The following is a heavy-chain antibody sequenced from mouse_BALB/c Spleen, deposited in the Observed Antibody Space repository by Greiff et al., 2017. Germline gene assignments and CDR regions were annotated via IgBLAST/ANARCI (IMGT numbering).Heavy chain of an antibody. D-gene: IGHD1-1*01. CDR1: GFTFSSYA. CDR3: ARGTTVVESLYYFDY. CDR2: ISSGGSYT. J-gene: IGHJ2*01. Sequence: EVHLVESGGGLVKPGGSLKLSCAASGFTFSSYAMSWVRQTPEKRLEWVATISSGGSYTYYPDSVKGRFTISRDNAKNTLYLQMSSLRSEDTAMYYCARGTTVVESLYYFDYWGQGTTLTVSS. V-gene: IGHV5-9-3*01.